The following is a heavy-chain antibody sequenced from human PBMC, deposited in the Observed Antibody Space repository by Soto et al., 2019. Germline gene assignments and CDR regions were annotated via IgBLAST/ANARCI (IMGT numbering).Heavy chain of an antibody. CDR3: TRIYCPTTSCFINGMDV. J-gene: IGHJ6*02. V-gene: IGHV4-38-2*01. Sequence: WETLSLTCAVSGYVITNGYHRGWIRQPPGKELEWIGTISHSGDTYYNPSLKSRVTISIDTAKNHLSLILSSVTAADTATYYCTRIYCPTTSCFINGMDVGGQGNTGTV. CDR2: ISHSGDT. D-gene: IGHD2-2*01. CDR1: GYVITNGYH.